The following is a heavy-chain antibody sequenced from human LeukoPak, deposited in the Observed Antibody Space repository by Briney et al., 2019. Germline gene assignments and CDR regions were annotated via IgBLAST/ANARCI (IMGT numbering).Heavy chain of an antibody. CDR2: ISHDASIT. V-gene: IGHV3-74*03. J-gene: IGHJ4*02. Sequence: PGGSLRLSCAASGFTFSSYVMHWVRQAPGKGLVWVSRISHDASITTYADSVKGRFTISRDNAKNTLYLQMNSLRAEDTAVYYCASKRNTDYWGQGTLVTVSS. D-gene: IGHD2/OR15-2a*01. CDR1: GFTFSSYV. CDR3: ASKRNTDY.